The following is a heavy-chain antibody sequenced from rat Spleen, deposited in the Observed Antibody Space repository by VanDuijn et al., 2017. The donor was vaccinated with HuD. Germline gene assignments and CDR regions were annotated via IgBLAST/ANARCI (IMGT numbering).Heavy chain of an antibody. Sequence: EVQLVESGGGLVQPGRSLKLSCAASGFTFSNYGMAWVRQAPTKGLEWVATISYDGSSTYYRDSVKGRFTISRDNAKSTLYLQMDSLRSEETATYYCARHAYYDGYPLDAWGQGASVTVSS. D-gene: IGHD1-12*03. J-gene: IGHJ4*01. CDR3: ARHAYYDGYPLDA. CDR1: GFTFSNYG. CDR2: ISYDGSST. V-gene: IGHV5-29*01.